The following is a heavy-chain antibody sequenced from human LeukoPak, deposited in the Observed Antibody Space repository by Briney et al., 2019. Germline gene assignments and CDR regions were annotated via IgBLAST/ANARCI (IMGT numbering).Heavy chain of an antibody. CDR3: ARARITIFGVANAFDI. Sequence: SETLSLTCTVSGGSISSTSYYWGWIRQPPGKGLEWIGEINHSGSTNYNPSLKSRVTISVDTSKNQFSLKLSSVTAADTAVYYCARARITIFGVANAFDIWGQGTMVTVSS. V-gene: IGHV4-39*07. CDR2: INHSGST. CDR1: GGSISSTSYY. J-gene: IGHJ3*02. D-gene: IGHD3-3*01.